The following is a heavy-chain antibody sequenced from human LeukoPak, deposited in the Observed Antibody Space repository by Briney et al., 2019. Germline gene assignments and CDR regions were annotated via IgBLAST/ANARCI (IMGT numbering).Heavy chain of an antibody. J-gene: IGHJ4*02. CDR1: GNSISGGDNY. V-gene: IGHV4-61*02. CDR2: IYTSGST. CDR3: ARASYSYDINGWVPFDY. Sequence: SETLSLTCTVSGNSISGGDNYWSWIRQPAGTGLEWLGRIYTSGSTNYNPSLKSRVTISGDTSKNQFSLRLSSVTAAATAVYYCARASYSYDINGWVPFDYWGQGTLVTVSS. D-gene: IGHD3-22*01.